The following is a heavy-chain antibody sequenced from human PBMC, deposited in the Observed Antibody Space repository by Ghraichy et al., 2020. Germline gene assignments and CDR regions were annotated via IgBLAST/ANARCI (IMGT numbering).Heavy chain of an antibody. CDR1: GGSISSSNYH. J-gene: IGHJ2*01. D-gene: IGHD3-10*01. Sequence: SETLSLTCTVSGGSISSSNYHWGWIRQPPGKGLEWIGSIYYSGNTYYNPSLKSRVTISVDMSKNHFSLRVSSVTAADTAVYYCARRTYGSLPYWYFDLWGRGTLVTVSS. CDR2: IYYSGNT. V-gene: IGHV4-39*02. CDR3: ARRTYGSLPYWYFDL.